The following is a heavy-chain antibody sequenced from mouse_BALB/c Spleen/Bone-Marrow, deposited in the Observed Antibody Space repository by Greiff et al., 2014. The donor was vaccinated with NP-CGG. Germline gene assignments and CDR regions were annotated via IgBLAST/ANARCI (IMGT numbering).Heavy chain of an antibody. D-gene: IGHD2-3*01. CDR1: GFAFSSYD. CDR3: TRHGGYYPYYYAMDY. J-gene: IGHJ4*01. CDR2: ISHGGGTT. Sequence: EVHLVESGGGLVKPGGSLKLSCAASGFAFSSYDMSWVRQTPEKRLEWVAYISHGGGTTYYSDTVKGRFTIFRDNAKNTLYLQMSSLKSEDTAIYYCTRHGGYYPYYYAMDYWGQGTSVTVSS. V-gene: IGHV5-12-1*01.